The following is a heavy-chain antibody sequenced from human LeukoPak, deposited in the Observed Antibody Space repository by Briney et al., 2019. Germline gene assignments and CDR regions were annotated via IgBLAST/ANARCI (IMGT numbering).Heavy chain of an antibody. D-gene: IGHD2-2*01. CDR3: ARGGRYCSSTSCYRGWFDP. Sequence: SETLSLTCTVSGGSISSSSYYWSWIRQPPGKGLEWIGEINHSGSTNYNPSLKSRVTISVDTSKNQFSLKLSSVTAADTAVYYCARGGRYCSSTSCYRGWFDPWGQGTLVTVSS. CDR1: GGSISSSSYY. V-gene: IGHV4-39*07. J-gene: IGHJ5*02. CDR2: INHSGST.